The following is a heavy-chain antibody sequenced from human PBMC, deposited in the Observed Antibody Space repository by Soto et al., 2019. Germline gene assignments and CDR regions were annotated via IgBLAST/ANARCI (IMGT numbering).Heavy chain of an antibody. CDR1: GFTFSSYG. D-gene: IGHD4-17*01. V-gene: IGHV3-33*01. CDR2: IWYDGSNK. J-gene: IGHJ4*02. CDR3: ARDSGANYGDYVVPLGY. Sequence: QVQLVESGGGVVQPGRSLRLSCAASGFTFSSYGMHWVRQAPGKGLEWVAFIWYDGSNKYYGDSVKGRFTISRDNSKNTLYLQMNSLRAEYTAVYYCARDSGANYGDYVVPLGYWGQGTLVTVSS.